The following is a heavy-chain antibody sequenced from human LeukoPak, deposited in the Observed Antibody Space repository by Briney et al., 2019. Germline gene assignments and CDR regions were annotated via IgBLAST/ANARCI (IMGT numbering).Heavy chain of an antibody. CDR2: IGGSGGST. D-gene: IGHD6-19*01. CDR3: AKVLLIAVAGTEDAFDI. J-gene: IGHJ3*02. V-gene: IGHV3-23*01. Sequence: GGSLRLSCAASGFTFSSYAMSWVRQAPGKGLEWVSAIGGSGGSTYYADSVKGRFTISRDNSKDTLYLQMNSLRAEDTAVYYCAKVLLIAVAGTEDAFDIWGQGTMVTVSS. CDR1: GFTFSSYA.